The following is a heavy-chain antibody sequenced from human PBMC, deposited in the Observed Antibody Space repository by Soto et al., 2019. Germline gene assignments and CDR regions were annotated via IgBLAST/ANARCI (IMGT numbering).Heavy chain of an antibody. CDR1: GFTFSSYA. CDR3: AREATLVLTSNVQYYYYGMDV. CDR2: ISYDGSNK. V-gene: IGHV3-30-3*01. J-gene: IGHJ6*02. D-gene: IGHD2-21*02. Sequence: GGSLRLSCAASGFTFSSYAMHWVRQAPGKGLEWVAVISYDGSNKYYADSVKGRFTISRDNSKNTLYLQMNSLRAEDTAVYYCAREATLVLTSNVQYYYYGMDVWGQGTTVTVSS.